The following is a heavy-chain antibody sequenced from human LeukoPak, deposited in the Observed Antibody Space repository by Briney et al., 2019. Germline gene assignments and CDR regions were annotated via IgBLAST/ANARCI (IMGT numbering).Heavy chain of an antibody. CDR1: GGSISSSSYY. V-gene: IGHV4-39*07. CDR2: IYYSGST. Sequence: SETLSLTCTVSGGSISSSSYYWGWIRQPPGKGLEWIGSIYYSGSTYYNPSLKSRVTISVDTSKNQFSLKLSSVTAADTALYYCARANYDDNSGYSRGAFDIWGQGTMVTVSS. D-gene: IGHD3-22*01. CDR3: ARANYDDNSGYSRGAFDI. J-gene: IGHJ3*02.